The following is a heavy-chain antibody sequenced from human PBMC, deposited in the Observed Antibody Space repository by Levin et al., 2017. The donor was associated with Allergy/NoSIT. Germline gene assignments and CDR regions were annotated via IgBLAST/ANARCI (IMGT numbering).Heavy chain of an antibody. CDR3: AREWRRMAADY. CDR1: GYTFSRYA. CDR2: INTNTGNP. J-gene: IGHJ4*02. D-gene: IGHD5-24*01. Sequence: ASVKVSCKASGYTFSRYAMNWVRQAPGQGLEWMGWINTNTGNPTYAQGFTGRFVFSLDTSVSTAYLQISSLKAEDTAVYYCAREWRRMAADYWGQGTLVTVSS. V-gene: IGHV7-4-1*02.